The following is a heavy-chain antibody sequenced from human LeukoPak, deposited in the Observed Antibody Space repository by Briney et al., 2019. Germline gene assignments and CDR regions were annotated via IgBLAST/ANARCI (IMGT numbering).Heavy chain of an antibody. CDR3: AKGSGYDTDFDY. CDR1: GFTFSTYV. V-gene: IGHV3-23*01. D-gene: IGHD3-9*01. CDR2: ISGSGDNT. J-gene: IGHJ4*02. Sequence: GGSLRLSCAASGFTFSTYVMSWVRQAPGKGLEWVSGISGSGDNTYYADSVKGRFTISRDNSKNTLYLQMDSLRAEDTAVYYCAKGSGYDTDFDYWGQGTLVTVSS.